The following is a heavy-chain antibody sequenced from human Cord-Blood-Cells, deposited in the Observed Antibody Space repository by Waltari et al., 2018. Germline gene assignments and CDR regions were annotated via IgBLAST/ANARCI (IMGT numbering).Heavy chain of an antibody. J-gene: IGHJ4*02. V-gene: IGHV4-39*07. Sequence: QLQLQESGPGLVKPSETLSLTCTVSGGSISSSSYYWGWIRQPPGKGLAWIGSIYYSGSTYYNPSLKSRVTISVDTSKNQFSLKLSSVTAADTAVYYCARFDSSGYYFDYWGQGTLVTISS. CDR1: GGSISSSSYY. CDR2: IYYSGST. D-gene: IGHD3-22*01. CDR3: ARFDSSGYYFDY.